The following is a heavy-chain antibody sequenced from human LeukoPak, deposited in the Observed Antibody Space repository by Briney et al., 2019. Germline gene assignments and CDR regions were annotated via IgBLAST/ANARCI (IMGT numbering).Heavy chain of an antibody. J-gene: IGHJ3*02. CDR1: GFTCSSYW. V-gene: IGHV3-7*01. CDR3: ARDYGLNCRSTSCAGAFDI. CDR2: IKQGGRET. Sequence: GGSLCLSSDASGFTCSSYWMNWDRQAPGKGLGGVANIKQGGRETYYVDAVKGGFTISRDNDRHSLYLQMNSLRAEDTAVYYSARDYGLNCRSTSCAGAFDIWGQGTMVTVSP. D-gene: IGHD2-2*01.